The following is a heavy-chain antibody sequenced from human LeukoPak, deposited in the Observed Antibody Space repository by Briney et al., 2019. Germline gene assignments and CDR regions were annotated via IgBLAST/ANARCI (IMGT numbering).Heavy chain of an antibody. D-gene: IGHD1-26*01. J-gene: IGHJ6*02. V-gene: IGHV3-23*01. CDR2: ISGSGGAGT. Sequence: PGGSLRLSCAASGFTFGDYYMSWIRQAPGKGLEWVSTISGSGGAGTYYADSVKGRFTVPRDNSRNTLYLPMNSLRAEDTAVYYCVKDRGGSPFYGMDVWGQGTTVTVSS. CDR3: VKDRGGSPFYGMDV. CDR1: GFTFGDYY.